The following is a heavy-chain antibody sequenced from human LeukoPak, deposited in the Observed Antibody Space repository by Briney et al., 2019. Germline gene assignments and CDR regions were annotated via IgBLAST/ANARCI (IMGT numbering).Heavy chain of an antibody. CDR3: ARHQGYSYIVVVPAAIWDWFDP. V-gene: IGHV4-38-2*02. Sequence: SETLSLTCTVSGYSISSDYYWGWIRQPPGKGLEWIGSIYHSGSTNYNPSLKSRVTISVDTSKNQFSLKLSSVTAADTAVYYCARHQGYSYIVVVPAAIWDWFDPWGQGTLVNVSS. J-gene: IGHJ5*02. CDR1: GYSISSDYY. D-gene: IGHD2-2*01. CDR2: IYHSGST.